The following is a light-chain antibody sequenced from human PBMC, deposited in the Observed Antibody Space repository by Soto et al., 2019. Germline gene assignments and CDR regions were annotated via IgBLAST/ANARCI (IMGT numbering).Light chain of an antibody. V-gene: IGLV1-40*01. J-gene: IGLJ2*01. CDR2: ANI. Sequence: QSVLTQPPSVSGAPGQRVTISCTGSSSNIGAGYDVHWYQQLPGTAPKLLIYANINRPSGVPDRFSGSKSGTSASLAITGLQAEDEADYYCQSYDSSLSAYVVFGGGTQLTVL. CDR1: SSNIGAGYD. CDR3: QSYDSSLSAYVV.